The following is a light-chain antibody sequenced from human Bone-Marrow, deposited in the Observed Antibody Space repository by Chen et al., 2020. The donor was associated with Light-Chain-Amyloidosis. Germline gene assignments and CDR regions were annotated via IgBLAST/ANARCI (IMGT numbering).Light chain of an antibody. CDR1: HTISSNY. CDR2: GST. CDR3: QQYGTSPLT. V-gene: IGKV3-20*01. Sequence: TNHSCRAKHTISSNYLTWYQQKFGQAPSLLIVGSTSRAPGIPDRFTGSGSGTDFTLTINRLEPEDFAMYYCQQYGTSPLTFGGGTKVEIK. J-gene: IGKJ4*01.